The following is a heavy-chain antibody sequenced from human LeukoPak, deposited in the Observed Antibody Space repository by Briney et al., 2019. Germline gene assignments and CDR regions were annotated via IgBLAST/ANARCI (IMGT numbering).Heavy chain of an antibody. D-gene: IGHD1-26*01. CDR1: GGSFSGYY. Sequence: PSETLSLTCAVYGGSFSGYYWSWIRQPPGKGLEWIGEINHSGSTNYNPSLKSRVTISVDTSKNQFSLKLSSVTAADTAVYYCARDWGSGSYPDDAFDIWGQGTMVTVSS. CDR2: INHSGST. CDR3: ARDWGSGSYPDDAFDI. J-gene: IGHJ3*02. V-gene: IGHV4-34*01.